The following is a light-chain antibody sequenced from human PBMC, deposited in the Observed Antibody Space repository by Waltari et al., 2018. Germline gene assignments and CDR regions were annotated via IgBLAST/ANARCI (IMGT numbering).Light chain of an antibody. J-gene: IGLJ3*02. CDR3: CSYTSASTLGV. V-gene: IGLV2-14*03. Sequence: QSALTQPASVSGSPGQSITISCTGTSRDIGGYVCVSWYQPYPGKAPKLIICDVISRTSGGSPLISGSKSGNTASLTISGLQAEDEANYYCCSYTSASTLGVFGGGTKLTVL. CDR1: SRDIGGYVC. CDR2: DVI.